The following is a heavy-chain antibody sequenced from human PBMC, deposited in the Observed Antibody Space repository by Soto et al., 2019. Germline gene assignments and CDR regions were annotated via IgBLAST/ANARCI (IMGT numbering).Heavy chain of an antibody. Sequence: EVQLVESGGGLVQPGGSLRLSCVDSGFTFSSYWMSWVRQAPVKGLEWVGNIKQDGSEENYVDSVKGRFTISRDNAKNSMYLQMNSLRVEDTAVYYCGRIAASGRGWDVWGQGTTVVVSS. D-gene: IGHD6-13*01. CDR3: GRIAASGRGWDV. J-gene: IGHJ6*02. V-gene: IGHV3-7*01. CDR2: IKQDGSEE. CDR1: GFTFSSYW.